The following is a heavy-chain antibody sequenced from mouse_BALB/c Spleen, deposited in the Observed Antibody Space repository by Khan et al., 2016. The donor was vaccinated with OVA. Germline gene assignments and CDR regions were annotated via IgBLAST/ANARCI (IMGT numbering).Heavy chain of an antibody. CDR2: INPTSGYT. CDR3: TRDRIDY. J-gene: IGHJ2*01. CDR1: GYTFSTYW. Sequence: VQLQQSGAALAKPGASVKMSCKASGYTFSTYWMHWVKQRPGQGLEWIGYINPTSGYTDYNEKFKDKATLSADKSSSTAYMQLSRLTSEDSVVYYCTRDRIDYWGQGTTLTVSS. V-gene: IGHV1-7*01.